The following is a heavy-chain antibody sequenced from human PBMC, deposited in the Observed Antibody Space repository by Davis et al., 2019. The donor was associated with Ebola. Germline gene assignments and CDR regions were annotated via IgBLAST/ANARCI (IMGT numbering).Heavy chain of an antibody. D-gene: IGHD3-10*02. CDR2: IYYSGST. CDR1: GGSISSYY. V-gene: IGHV4-59*08. Sequence: SETLSLTCTVSGGSISSYYWSWIRQPPGKGLEWIGYIYYSGSTNNNPSLKSRVTISVDTSKNQFSLKLSSVTAADTAVYYCARNVHDYGMDVWGQGTTVTVSS. CDR3: ARNVHDYGMDV. J-gene: IGHJ6*02.